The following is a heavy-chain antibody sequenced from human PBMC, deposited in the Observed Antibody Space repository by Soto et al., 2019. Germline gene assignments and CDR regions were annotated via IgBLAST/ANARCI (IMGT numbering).Heavy chain of an antibody. CDR3: ATAQLLWFGSDWYFDL. J-gene: IGHJ2*01. D-gene: IGHD3-10*01. V-gene: IGHV1-3*01. CDR1: GYTFTTYA. Sequence: QVQLVQSGAEVKKPGASVKVSCKASGYTFTTYAMHWVRQAPGQRLEWMGWINVGNGNTKYSQKFQGRVTITRDTSASTAYMELSSLRSEDTDVYYCATAQLLWFGSDWYFDLWGRGTLVIVSS. CDR2: INVGNGNT.